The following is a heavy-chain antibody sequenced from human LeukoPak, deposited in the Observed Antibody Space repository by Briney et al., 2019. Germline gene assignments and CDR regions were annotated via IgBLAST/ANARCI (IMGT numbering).Heavy chain of an antibody. CDR1: GFTFSSYA. Sequence: GGSLRLSCAASGFTFSSYAMSWVHQAPGKGLEWVSIISGSGGSTDYADSVKGRFTISRDNSKNTVYLQMNSLRAEDTAVYYCAKDRGALIAAAGILDYWGQGTLVTVSS. D-gene: IGHD6-13*01. CDR3: AKDRGALIAAAGILDY. V-gene: IGHV3-23*01. CDR2: ISGSGGST. J-gene: IGHJ4*02.